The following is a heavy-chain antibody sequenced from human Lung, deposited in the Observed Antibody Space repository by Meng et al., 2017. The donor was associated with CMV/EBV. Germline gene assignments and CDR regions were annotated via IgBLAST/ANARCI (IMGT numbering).Heavy chain of an antibody. CDR3: ARDTGYDDAFDI. CDR1: EFIISSYW. D-gene: IGHD5-12*01. Sequence: CAASEFIISSYWMSWVRQARERGVEWVANIQHDGSEKYYVDSVKGRYTTSRDNAKNSLYLQMNNMRAEDTAVYYCARDTGYDDAFDIWGQGTMVTVSS. J-gene: IGHJ3*02. V-gene: IGHV3-7*01. CDR2: IQHDGSEK.